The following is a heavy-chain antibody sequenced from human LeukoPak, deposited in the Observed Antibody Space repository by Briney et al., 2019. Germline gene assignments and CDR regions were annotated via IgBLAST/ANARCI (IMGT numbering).Heavy chain of an antibody. Sequence: GGSLRLSCAVSEFSVSSNYMNWVRQAPGKGLEWVSVIYSGGATYYADSVRGRFTISRDNSKNMVSLQMTSLGAEDTAVYYCARRPASYCTNGVCYFFDYWGQGTLVTVSS. CDR1: EFSVSSNY. V-gene: IGHV3-53*01. J-gene: IGHJ4*02. CDR3: ARRPASYCTNGVCYFFDY. CDR2: IYSGGAT. D-gene: IGHD2-8*01.